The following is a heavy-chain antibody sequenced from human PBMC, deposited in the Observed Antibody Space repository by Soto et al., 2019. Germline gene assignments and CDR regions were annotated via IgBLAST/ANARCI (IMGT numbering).Heavy chain of an antibody. CDR2: IKQDGSEK. CDR1: GFTFSSYW. V-gene: IGHV3-7*01. D-gene: IGHD4-17*01. CDR3: ASLRPNYGDYLWA. J-gene: IGHJ5*02. Sequence: GGSLRLSCAASGFTFSSYWMSWVRQAPGKGLEWVANIKQDGSEKYYVDSVKGRFTISRDNAKNSLYLQMNSLRAEDTAVYYCASLRPNYGDYLWAWGQGTLVTVSS.